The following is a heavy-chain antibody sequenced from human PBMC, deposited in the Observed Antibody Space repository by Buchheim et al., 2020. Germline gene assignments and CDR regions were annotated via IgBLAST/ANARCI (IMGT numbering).Heavy chain of an antibody. CDR3: VRDHLHAFDI. V-gene: IGHV3-48*01. J-gene: IGHJ3*02. CDR2: IRGVSSTI. Sequence: EVQLVESGGGLVQPGGSLRLSCAASGFTFSTYSMNWVRQAPGKGLEWLSYIRGVSSTITYADSVQGRFTISRDDAKNSLSLQMNSLRVEDTAIYYCVRDHLHAFDIWGQGT. CDR1: GFTFSTYS.